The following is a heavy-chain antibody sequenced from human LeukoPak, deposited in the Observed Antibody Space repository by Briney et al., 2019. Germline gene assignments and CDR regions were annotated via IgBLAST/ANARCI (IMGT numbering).Heavy chain of an antibody. CDR3: ARGRSNYYGMDV. CDR2: IYYNGNT. CDR1: DGSINSYY. V-gene: IGHV4-59*01. J-gene: IGHJ6*02. D-gene: IGHD1-26*01. Sequence: PSETLSLTCSVSDGSINSYYWNWIRRPPGKGLEWIGYIYYNGNTNYSPSLKSRVTMSVDTSKNLFSPKVSSVTAADTAVYYCARGRSNYYGMDVWGQGTTVTVS.